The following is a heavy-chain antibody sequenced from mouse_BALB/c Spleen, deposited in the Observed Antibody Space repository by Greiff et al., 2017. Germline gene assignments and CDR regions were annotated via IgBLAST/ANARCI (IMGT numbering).Heavy chain of an antibody. D-gene: IGHD1-1*01. V-gene: IGHV5-17*02. Sequence: EVMLVESGGGLVQPGGSRKLSCAASGFTFSSFGMHWVRQAPEKGLEWVAYISSGSSTIYYADTVKGRFTISRDNPKNTLFLQMTSLRSEDTAMYYCARYYYGSSFAYWGQGTLVTVSA. CDR2: ISSGSSTI. CDR3: ARYYYGSSFAY. CDR1: GFTFSSFG. J-gene: IGHJ3*01.